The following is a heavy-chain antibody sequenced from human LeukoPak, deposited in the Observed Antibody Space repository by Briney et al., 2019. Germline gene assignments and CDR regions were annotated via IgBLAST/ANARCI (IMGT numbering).Heavy chain of an antibody. CDR2: IYSGGST. V-gene: IGHV3-53*01. CDR1: GFTVSSNY. Sequence: GGSLRLSCAASGFTVSSNYMSWVRQAPGKGLEWVSVIYSGGSTYYADSVKGRFTISRDNSKNTLYLQMNSLRAEDTAVYYCARDNADTGYDYWGQGTLVTVSS. CDR3: ARDNADTGYDY. D-gene: IGHD3-9*01. J-gene: IGHJ4*02.